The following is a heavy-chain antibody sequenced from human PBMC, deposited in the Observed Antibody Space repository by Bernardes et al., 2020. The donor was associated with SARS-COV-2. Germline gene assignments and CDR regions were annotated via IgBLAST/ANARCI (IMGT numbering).Heavy chain of an antibody. CDR2: LSPSSSYI. V-gene: IGHV3-21*06. D-gene: IGHD3-16*01. Sequence: GGFLSLSCAASGFTFSRYTMNWVRPAPGKGLEWISPLSPSSSYISYSDSVRGRFTISRDNAKNSVSLQMNSLRAEDTAVYYCAREGRRMGAFDYWGQGTLVTVSS. CDR1: GFTFSRYT. J-gene: IGHJ4*02. CDR3: AREGRRMGAFDY.